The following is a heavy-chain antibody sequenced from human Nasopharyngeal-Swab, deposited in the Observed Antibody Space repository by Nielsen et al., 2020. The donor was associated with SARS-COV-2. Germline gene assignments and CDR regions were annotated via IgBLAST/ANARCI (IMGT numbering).Heavy chain of an antibody. CDR2: IIPIFGTA. D-gene: IGHD6-6*01. CDR3: AGYSSSLASYYYYMDV. J-gene: IGHJ6*03. V-gene: IGHV1-69*13. CDR1: GGTFSSYA. Sequence: SVKVSCKASGGTFSSYAISWVRPAPGQGLEWMGGIIPIFGTANYAQKFQGRVTITADESTSTAYMELSSLRSEDTAVYYCAGYSSSLASYYYYMDVWGKGTTVTVSS.